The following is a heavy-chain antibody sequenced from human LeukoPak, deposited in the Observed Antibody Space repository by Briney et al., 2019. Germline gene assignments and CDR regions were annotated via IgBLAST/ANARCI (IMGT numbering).Heavy chain of an antibody. CDR3: ASYGSGSYYFLYYFDY. CDR2: IYYSGST. D-gene: IGHD3-10*01. CDR1: GGSISSSSYY. Sequence: SETLSLTCTVSGGSISSSSYYWGWIRQPPGKGLEWIGSIYYSGSTYYNPSLKSRVTISVDTSKNQFSLKLSSVTAADTAVYYCASYGSGSYYFLYYFDYWGQGTLVTVSS. V-gene: IGHV4-39*07. J-gene: IGHJ4*02.